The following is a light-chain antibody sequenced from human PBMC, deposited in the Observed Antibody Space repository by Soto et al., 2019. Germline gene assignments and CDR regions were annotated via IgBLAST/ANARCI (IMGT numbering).Light chain of an antibody. Sequence: DIKMTQSPSSVSAFVGDRVTITCRASQTISTWLAWYQQKPGEPPKLLISSASSLQSGVPSRFSGSGSGTDFTLTISSLQPEDFATYYCQQGNSFPLTFGGGTKVEIK. V-gene: IGKV1D-12*01. J-gene: IGKJ4*01. CDR1: QTISTW. CDR2: SAS. CDR3: QQGNSFPLT.